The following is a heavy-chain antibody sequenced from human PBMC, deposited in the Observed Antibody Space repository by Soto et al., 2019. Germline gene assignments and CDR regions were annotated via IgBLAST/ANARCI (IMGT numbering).Heavy chain of an antibody. CDR3: MRRPRGTPWDH. Sequence: GGSLRLSCAASGFIFSNYWMSWVRRAPGRGLEWVASIKKDGSETHYADHAEGRFTISRDNAKNSLYLQMNRLRAEDTAVYYCMRRPRGTPWDHWGQGSQVTVSS. CDR2: IKKDGSET. J-gene: IGHJ4*02. CDR1: GFIFSNYW. V-gene: IGHV3-7*01. D-gene: IGHD1-1*01.